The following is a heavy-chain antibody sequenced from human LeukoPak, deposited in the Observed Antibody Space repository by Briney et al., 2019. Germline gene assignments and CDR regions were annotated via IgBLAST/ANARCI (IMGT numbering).Heavy chain of an antibody. V-gene: IGHV3-53*01. CDR2: LYPGGTP. D-gene: IGHD3-22*01. Sequence: GGSLCLSCVASGFSVTNTFMDWVRQSPGKGLEWVAILYPGGTPHYAEFLKGRFTISRDDSSNTLFLQMNNLSGEDTALYYCAREITTHYYNNWGQETPVTASS. J-gene: IGHJ4*02. CDR1: GFSVTNTF. CDR3: AREITTHYYNN.